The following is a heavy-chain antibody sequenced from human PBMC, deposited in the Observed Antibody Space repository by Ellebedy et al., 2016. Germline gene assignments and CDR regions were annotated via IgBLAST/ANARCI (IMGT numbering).Heavy chain of an antibody. CDR2: ISGDGDTT. Sequence: GESLKISCAPSGLAIANFFMTWVRQAPGGGLEWISTISGDGDTTFFADSVKGRFTISRDNSKNTLYLQMNNLRVDDTALYYCRQGHYFDQWGQGALVTVSS. CDR1: GLAIANFF. J-gene: IGHJ4*02. V-gene: IGHV3-23*01. CDR3: RQGHYFDQ.